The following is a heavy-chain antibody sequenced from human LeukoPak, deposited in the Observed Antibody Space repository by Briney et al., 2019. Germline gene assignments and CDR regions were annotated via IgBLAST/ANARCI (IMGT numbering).Heavy chain of an antibody. D-gene: IGHD2-15*01. CDR1: GYTFTGYY. J-gene: IGHJ5*02. V-gene: IGHV1-2*02. CDR3: ARDNGTEACSGGSCYSFVWFDP. Sequence: ASVKVSCKASGYTFTGYYMHWVRQAPGQGLEWMGWINPNSGGTNYAQKFQGRVTMTRDTSISTAYMELSRLRSDDTAVYYCARDNGTEACSGGSCYSFVWFDPWGQGTLVTVSS. CDR2: INPNSGGT.